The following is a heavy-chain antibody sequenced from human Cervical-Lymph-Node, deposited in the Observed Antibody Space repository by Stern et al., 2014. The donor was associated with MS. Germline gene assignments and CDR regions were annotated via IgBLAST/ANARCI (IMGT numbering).Heavy chain of an antibody. CDR3: AFGGRSGYPKHFDP. V-gene: IGHV1-69*01. D-gene: IGHD5-12*01. CDR1: GGTFSTYS. CDR2: INPIFATA. J-gene: IGHJ5*02. Sequence: QVQLVQSGAEVKKPGSSVKVSCKASGGTFSTYSISWVRQAPGQGLEWVGGINPIFATANYAQKFHGRVTITADDSTSTAYMELSSLRSEDTAVYYCAFGGRSGYPKHFDPWGQGTVVTVSS.